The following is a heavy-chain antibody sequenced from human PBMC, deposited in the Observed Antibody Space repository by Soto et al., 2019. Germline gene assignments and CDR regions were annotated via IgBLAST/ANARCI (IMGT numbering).Heavy chain of an antibody. CDR1: GFTFNSRSSHG. V-gene: IGHV3-23*01. CDR3: VSWVSQHFDY. D-gene: IGHD2-8*01. J-gene: IGHJ4*02. Sequence: GGSLRLSCAVFGFTFNSRSSHGMSWVRQAPGKGPEWVSTISSDGANKHYAESVKGRFTISKDTSRNTVDLHMNSLGAEDTAMYFCVSWVSQHFDYWGQGTLVTVSS. CDR2: ISSDGANK.